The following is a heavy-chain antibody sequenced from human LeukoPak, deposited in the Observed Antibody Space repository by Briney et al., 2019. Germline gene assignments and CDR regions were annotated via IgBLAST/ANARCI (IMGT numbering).Heavy chain of an antibody. D-gene: IGHD4/OR15-4a*01. CDR2: ISYDGSNK. CDR1: GFTFSSYA. J-gene: IGHJ3*02. CDR3: ASLGANDAFDI. Sequence: GGSLRLSCAASGFTFSSYAMHWVRQAPGKGLEWVAVISYDGSNKYYADSVKGRFTISRDNSKNTLYLQMNSLRAEDTAVYYCASLGANDAFDIWGQGTMVTVSS. V-gene: IGHV3-30*04.